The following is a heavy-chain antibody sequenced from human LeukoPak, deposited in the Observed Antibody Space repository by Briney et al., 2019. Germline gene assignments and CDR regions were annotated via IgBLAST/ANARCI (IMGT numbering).Heavy chain of an antibody. Sequence: QPGGSLRLSCAASGFTVSSSYMNWVRQAPGKGLEWVSVIYTGGSTYHADSVKGRFTISRDNSKNTLYLQMNSLRAEDTAVYYCARDANKKNYFDCWGQGTLVTVSS. CDR1: GFTVSSSY. J-gene: IGHJ4*02. D-gene: IGHD2/OR15-2a*01. CDR2: IYTGGST. CDR3: ARDANKKNYFDC. V-gene: IGHV3-53*01.